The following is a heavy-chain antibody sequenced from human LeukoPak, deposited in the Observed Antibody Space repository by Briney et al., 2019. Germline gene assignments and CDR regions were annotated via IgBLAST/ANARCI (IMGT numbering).Heavy chain of an antibody. CDR3: ARPSGDILTGYYGL. CDR2: IYSTGST. V-gene: IGHV4-4*07. J-gene: IGHJ4*02. CDR1: GGSINFYY. Sequence: PSETLSLTCTVSGGSINFYYWSWIRQPAGKGLEWIGRIYSTGSTNYSPSLKSRVTMSVDKSKNQFSLNLRSVTAADTAVYYCARPSGDILTGYYGLWGQGTLVTVSS. D-gene: IGHD3-9*01.